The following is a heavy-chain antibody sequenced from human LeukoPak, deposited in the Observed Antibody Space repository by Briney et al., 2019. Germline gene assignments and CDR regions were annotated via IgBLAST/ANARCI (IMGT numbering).Heavy chain of an antibody. CDR3: ARGWYDILTGLGPFDY. CDR2: INPNSGGT. D-gene: IGHD3-9*01. Sequence: ASVTVSCKASGYTFTSYDINWVRQATGQGLEWMGWINPNSGGTNYAQKFQGWVTMTRDTSISTAYMELSRLRSDDTAVYYCARGWYDILTGLGPFDYWGQGTLVTVSS. J-gene: IGHJ4*02. V-gene: IGHV1-2*04. CDR1: GYTFTSYD.